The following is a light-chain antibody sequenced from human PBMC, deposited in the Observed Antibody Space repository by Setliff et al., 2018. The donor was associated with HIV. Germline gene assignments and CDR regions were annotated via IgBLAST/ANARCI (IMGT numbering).Light chain of an antibody. CDR1: SSDVGGYNF. V-gene: IGLV2-14*03. J-gene: IGLJ1*01. Sequence: QSALAQPASVSGSPGQSITISCTGTSSDVGGYNFVSWYQQHPDKAPKVLIYDVTHRPSGDSSRFSGSKSGKTASLTISGLQAEDEADYFCSSYRNSDPFYVFGTGTKV. CDR2: DVT. CDR3: SSYRNSDPFYV.